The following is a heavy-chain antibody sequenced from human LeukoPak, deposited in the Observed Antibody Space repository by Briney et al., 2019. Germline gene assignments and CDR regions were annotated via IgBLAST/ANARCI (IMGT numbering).Heavy chain of an antibody. V-gene: IGHV1-69*13. J-gene: IGHJ6*02. D-gene: IGHD6-19*01. Sequence: ASVKVSCKASGGTFISYAISWVRQAPGQGLEWMGGIIPIFGTANYAQKFQGRVTITADESTSTAYMELSSLRSEDTAVYYCARDNREAVAGIRYGMDVWGQGTTVTVSS. CDR1: GGTFISYA. CDR3: ARDNREAVAGIRYGMDV. CDR2: IIPIFGTA.